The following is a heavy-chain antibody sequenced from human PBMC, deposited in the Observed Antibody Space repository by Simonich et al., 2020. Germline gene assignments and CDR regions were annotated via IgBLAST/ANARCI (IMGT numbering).Heavy chain of an antibody. Sequence: EVQLVESGGGLVQPGGSLRLSCAASGFTFSSYWMHWVRQAPGKGLVLVSAISSCSSYIYYAESVKGRFTISRDNAKNSLYLQMNSLRAEDTAVYYCARGSTENWYFDLWGRGTLVTVSS. D-gene: IGHD2-2*01. CDR1: GFTFSSYW. J-gene: IGHJ2*01. V-gene: IGHV3-21*01. CDR3: ARGSTENWYFDL. CDR2: ISSCSSYI.